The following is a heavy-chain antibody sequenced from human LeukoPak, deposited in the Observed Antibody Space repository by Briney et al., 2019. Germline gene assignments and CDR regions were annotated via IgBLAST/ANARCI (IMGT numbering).Heavy chain of an antibody. D-gene: IGHD1-1*01. CDR1: GFTFSSYA. CDR3: AKDRRRRPLYYYYGMDV. J-gene: IGHJ6*02. CDR2: ISGSGGST. V-gene: IGHV3-23*01. Sequence: GSLRLSCAASGFTFSSYAMSWVRQAPGKGLEWVSAISGSGGSTYYADSVKGRFTISRDNSKNTLYLQMNNLRAEDTAVYYCAKDRRRRPLYYYYGMDVWGQGTTVTVPS.